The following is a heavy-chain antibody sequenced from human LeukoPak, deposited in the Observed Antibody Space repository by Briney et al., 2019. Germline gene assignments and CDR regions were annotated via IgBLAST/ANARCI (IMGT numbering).Heavy chain of an antibody. CDR2: INPNSGGT. J-gene: IGHJ4*02. D-gene: IGHD2-2*01. Sequence: ASVKVSCKASGYTFTGYYMHWVRQAPGQGLEWMGWINPNSGGTNYAQKFQGRVTMTRDTSISTAYMELSRLRSDDTAVYYCARQYLPVVPAAPRPYYFDYWGQGTLVTVSS. CDR1: GYTFTGYY. V-gene: IGHV1-2*02. CDR3: ARQYLPVVPAAPRPYYFDY.